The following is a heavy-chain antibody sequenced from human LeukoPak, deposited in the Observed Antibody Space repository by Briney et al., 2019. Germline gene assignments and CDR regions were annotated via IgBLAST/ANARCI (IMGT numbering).Heavy chain of an antibody. Sequence: SVKVSCKASGGTFSSYAISWVRQAPGQGLEWMGRIIPILGIANYAQKFQGRVTITADKSTSTAYLQWSSLKASDTAMYYCARHSGIAAAGTHYYYYYYMDVWGKGTTVTVSS. V-gene: IGHV1-69*04. CDR2: IIPILGIA. CDR1: GGTFSSYA. J-gene: IGHJ6*03. D-gene: IGHD6-13*01. CDR3: ARHSGIAAAGTHYYYYYYMDV.